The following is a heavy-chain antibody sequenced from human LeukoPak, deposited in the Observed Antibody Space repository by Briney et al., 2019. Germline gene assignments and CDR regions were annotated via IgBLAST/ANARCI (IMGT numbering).Heavy chain of an antibody. CDR2: ISSKAYGGRT. Sequence: GGSLRLSCAESGFTFSRSGIHWVRQAPGKGLEWVGFISSKAYGGRTKNAASVKGRFTISRDDSRSIAYLQMNSLKTEDTAVYYCTRRYNYDSSGYYYVRDAFDIWGQGTMVTVSS. D-gene: IGHD3-22*01. V-gene: IGHV3-49*04. CDR1: GFTFSRSG. CDR3: TRRYNYDSSGYYYVRDAFDI. J-gene: IGHJ3*02.